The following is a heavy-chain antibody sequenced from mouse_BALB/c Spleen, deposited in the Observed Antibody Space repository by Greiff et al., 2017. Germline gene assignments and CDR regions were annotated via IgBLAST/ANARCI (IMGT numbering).Heavy chain of an antibody. CDR2: ISSGGSYT. CDR1: GFTFSSYA. J-gene: IGHJ3*01. V-gene: IGHV5-9-4*01. Sequence: EVQLVESGGGLVKPGGSLKLSCAASGFTFSSYAMSWVRQSPEKRLEWVAEISSGGSYTYSPDTVTGRFTISRDNAKNTLYLEMSSLRSEDTAMYYCARGEPYWGQGTLVTVSA. CDR3: ARGEPY.